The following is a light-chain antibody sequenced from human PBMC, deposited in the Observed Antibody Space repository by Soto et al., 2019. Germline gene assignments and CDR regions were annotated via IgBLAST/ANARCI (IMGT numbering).Light chain of an antibody. CDR1: SSNIGAGYD. CDR3: QSYDSTLSARYV. J-gene: IGLJ1*01. V-gene: IGLV1-40*01. CDR2: ANI. Sequence: QAVVTQPPSVSGAPGKRVTISCTGSSSNIGAGYDVHWYQQRPGAAPKLLISANINRPSGVPDRFSGAKSGTSASLAITGLQADDEGDYYCQSYDSTLSARYVFGTGTKVTVL.